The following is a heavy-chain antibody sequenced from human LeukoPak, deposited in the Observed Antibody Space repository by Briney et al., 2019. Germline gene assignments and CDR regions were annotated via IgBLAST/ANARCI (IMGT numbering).Heavy chain of an antibody. J-gene: IGHJ4*02. Sequence: SLRLSCAASGFPFSSYWMSWVRQAPGKGLEWVAVISYNAGYKHYTDSVKGRFTISRDDSKSTVYLQMNSLRAEDTAVYYCARTGYSSGWLGGFDYWGQGTLVTVSS. CDR3: ARTGYSSGWLGGFDY. V-gene: IGHV3-33*08. CDR2: ISYNAGYK. D-gene: IGHD6-19*01. CDR1: GFPFSSYW.